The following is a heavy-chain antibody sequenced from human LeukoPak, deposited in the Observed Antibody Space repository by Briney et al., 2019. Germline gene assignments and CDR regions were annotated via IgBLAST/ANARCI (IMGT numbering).Heavy chain of an antibody. CDR3: ARKERAPYDFWSGYSDGGGYYYYMDV. CDR2: ISGSGGST. J-gene: IGHJ6*03. Sequence: GGSLRLSCAASGFTFSSYAMSWVRQAPGKGLEWVSAISGSGGSTYYADSVKGRFTISRDNSKNTLYLQMNSLRTEDTAVYYCARKERAPYDFWSGYSDGGGYYYYMDVWGKGTTVTVSS. V-gene: IGHV3-23*01. D-gene: IGHD3-3*01. CDR1: GFTFSSYA.